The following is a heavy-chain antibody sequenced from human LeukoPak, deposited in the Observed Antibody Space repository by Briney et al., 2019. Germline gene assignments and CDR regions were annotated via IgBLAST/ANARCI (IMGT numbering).Heavy chain of an antibody. CDR3: ARSNQADDY. V-gene: IGHV3-74*01. Sequence: PGRSLRLSCAASGFTFSSYWMHWVRQVPGKGLVWVARINHGGSSITYADSVKGRFTISRDNAKNTLYLQMDSLRAEDTGVYYCARSNQADDYWGQGTLVTVSS. D-gene: IGHD1-14*01. CDR2: INHGGSSI. J-gene: IGHJ4*02. CDR1: GFTFSSYW.